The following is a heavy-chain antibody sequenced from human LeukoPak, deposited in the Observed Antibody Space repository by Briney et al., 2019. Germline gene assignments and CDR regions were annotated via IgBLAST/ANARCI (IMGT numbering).Heavy chain of an antibody. CDR3: ARITSGYPLDY. J-gene: IGHJ4*02. D-gene: IGHD3-22*01. V-gene: IGHV4-39*07. CDR2: IYYSGST. CDR1: GGSISSSSYY. Sequence: PSETLSLTCTVSGGSISSSSYYWGWIRQPPGKGLEWIGSIYYSGSTYYNPSLKSRVTISVDTSKNQFSLKLSSVTAADTAVYYCARITSGYPLDYWGQGTLVTVSS.